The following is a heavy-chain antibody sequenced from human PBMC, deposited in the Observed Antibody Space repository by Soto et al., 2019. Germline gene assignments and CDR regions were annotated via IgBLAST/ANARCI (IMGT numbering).Heavy chain of an antibody. Sequence: EVQVVESGGGLVKPGGSLRLSCAASGFSFSDAWMSWVRQAPGKGLEWVGRITSKTDGGTTDYAAPVEGRFTISRDDPKNTLYLQMDSLKIEDTAVYYCATVIGSYSSPIGYWGQGTLVTVSS. CDR2: ITSKTDGGTT. CDR3: ATVIGSYSSPIGY. D-gene: IGHD1-26*01. V-gene: IGHV3-15*01. CDR1: GFSFSDAW. J-gene: IGHJ4*02.